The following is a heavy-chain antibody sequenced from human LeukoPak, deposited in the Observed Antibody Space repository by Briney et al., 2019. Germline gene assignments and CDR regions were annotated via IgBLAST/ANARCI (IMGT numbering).Heavy chain of an antibody. CDR1: GYTFTGYY. V-gene: IGHV1-2*02. J-gene: IGHJ4*02. CDR2: INPNSGST. Sequence: ASVKVSCKASGYTFTGYYMHWVRQAPGQGLEWMGWINPNSGSTNYAQKFQGSVTMTRDTSISTAYVAVRRLRSGDTGVYYCARLGSGYDLVFDSWGQGTLVTVSS. CDR3: ARLGSGYDLVFDS. D-gene: IGHD5-12*01.